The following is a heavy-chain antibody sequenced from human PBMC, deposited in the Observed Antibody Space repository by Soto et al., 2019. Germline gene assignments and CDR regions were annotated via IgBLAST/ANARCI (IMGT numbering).Heavy chain of an antibody. CDR3: TRSGSAFASAV. Sequence: EAQLVESGGGLVQPGGSLRLSCSASGFTFSSYWMSWVRQAPGKGLEWVADIKTDGSEKYYMDSVRGRFTTSRDNARNIFFLQIHSRTVANTAVYYCTRSGSAFASAVWGLGTSVNVPS. D-gene: IGHD3-10*01. CDR2: IKTDGSEK. J-gene: IGHJ6*02. CDR1: GFTFSSYW. V-gene: IGHV3-7*03.